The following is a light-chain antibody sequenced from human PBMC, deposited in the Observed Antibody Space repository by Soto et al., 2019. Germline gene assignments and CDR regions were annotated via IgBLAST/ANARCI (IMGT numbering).Light chain of an antibody. V-gene: IGLV2-14*01. CDR1: SSDVGGYNY. J-gene: IGLJ1*01. CDR2: EVS. Sequence: QSVLTQPASVSGSPGQSITISCTGTSSDVGGYNYVSWYQQHPGKAPKLMIYEVSNRPSGVSNRFSGSKSGNTASLTISGLQAEDEADYYCPSYTSSITYFFGTGTKVTVL. CDR3: PSYTSSITYF.